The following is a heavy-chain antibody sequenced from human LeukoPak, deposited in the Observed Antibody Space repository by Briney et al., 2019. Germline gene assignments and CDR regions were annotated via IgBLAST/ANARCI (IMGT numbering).Heavy chain of an antibody. CDR3: ARYSSSWYHFDY. J-gene: IGHJ4*02. CDR1: GGTFSCYA. V-gene: IGHV1-69*13. D-gene: IGHD6-13*01. Sequence: SVKVSCKASGGTFSCYAISWVRQAPGQGLEWMGGIIPIFGTANYAQKFQGRVTITADESTSTAYMELSSLRSEDTAVYYCARYSSSWYHFDYWGQGTLVTVSS. CDR2: IIPIFGTA.